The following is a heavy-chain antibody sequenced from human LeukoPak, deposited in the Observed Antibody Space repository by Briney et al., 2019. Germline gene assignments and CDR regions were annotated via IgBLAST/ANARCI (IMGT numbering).Heavy chain of an antibody. CDR2: ISGSGGST. CDR1: GFTFSTYA. J-gene: IGHJ5*02. Sequence: PGGSLRLSCAASGFTFSTYAMSWVRQAPGKGLEWVSTISGSGGSTYYADSVKGRFTISRDNSKNTLYLQMNSPRAEDTAVYYCAKDQFHSSTGLGWFDPWGQGTLVTVSS. CDR3: AKDQFHSSTGLGWFDP. V-gene: IGHV3-23*01. D-gene: IGHD2-2*01.